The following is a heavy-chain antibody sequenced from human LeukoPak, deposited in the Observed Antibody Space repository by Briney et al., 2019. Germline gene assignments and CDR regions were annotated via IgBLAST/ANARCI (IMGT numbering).Heavy chain of an antibody. V-gene: IGHV4-4*02. Sequence: PSETLSLTCAVSGGSISSSNWWSWVRQPPGKGLEWIGEIYHSGSTNYNPSLKSRVTISVDKSKNQFSLKLSSVTAADTAVYYCARVRGYSYGNRYYFDYWGQGTLVTVSS. D-gene: IGHD5-18*01. J-gene: IGHJ4*02. CDR2: IYHSGST. CDR1: GGSISSSNW. CDR3: ARVRGYSYGNRYYFDY.